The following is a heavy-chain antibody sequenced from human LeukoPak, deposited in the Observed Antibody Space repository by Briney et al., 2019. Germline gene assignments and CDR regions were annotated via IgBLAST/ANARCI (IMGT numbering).Heavy chain of an antibody. D-gene: IGHD1-7*01. CDR3: ARTRNYFCWFDL. V-gene: IGHV1-3*01. CDR2: INAGNGNT. Sequence: ASVKVSCKASGYTFTSYAMHWVRQAPGQRLEWMGWINAGNGNTKYSQKFQGRVTITRDTSASTAYMELSSLRSEDTAVYYCARTRNYFCWFDLWGQGTLVTVPS. J-gene: IGHJ5*02. CDR1: GYTFTSYA.